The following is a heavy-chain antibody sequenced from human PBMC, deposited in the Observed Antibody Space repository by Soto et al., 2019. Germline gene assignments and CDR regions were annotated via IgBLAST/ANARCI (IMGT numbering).Heavy chain of an antibody. J-gene: IGHJ4*02. D-gene: IGHD2-8*02. V-gene: IGHV3-30*03. CDR2: ISRDGGTK. Sequence: QVQLVESGGGVVQPGRSLRLSCAVSGFTVSTYGMHWVRQAPGKGLVWVAVISRDGGTKHYADSVKGRFTISRDNSRNTLFLEMNSLRGDDMAVYYCTGEVASGYWGQGTLVTVSS. CDR1: GFTVSTYG. CDR3: TGEVASGY.